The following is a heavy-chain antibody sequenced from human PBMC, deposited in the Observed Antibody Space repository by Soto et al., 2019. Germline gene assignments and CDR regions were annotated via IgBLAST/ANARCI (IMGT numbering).Heavy chain of an antibody. D-gene: IGHD3-3*01. CDR3: ARESRSITTKPTRYYYYGMDV. CDR1: GGSISSGGYY. V-gene: IGHV4-31*03. Sequence: PSETLSLTCTVSGGSISSGGYYWSWIRQHPGKGLEWIGYIYYSGSTYYNPSLKSRVTISVDTSKNQFSLKLSSVTAADTAVYYCARESRSITTKPTRYYYYGMDVWGQGTTVTVSS. CDR2: IYYSGST. J-gene: IGHJ6*02.